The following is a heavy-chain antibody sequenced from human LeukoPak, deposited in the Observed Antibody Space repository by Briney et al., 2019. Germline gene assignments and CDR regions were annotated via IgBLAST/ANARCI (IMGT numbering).Heavy chain of an antibody. Sequence: GASVKVSCKASGYTFTSCAMHWVRQAPGQRLEWMGWINAGNGNTKYSQKFQGRVTITRDTSASTAYMELSSLRSEDTAVYYCARKGYDSSGYYKSNYFDYWGQGTLVTVSS. CDR3: ARKGYDSSGYYKSNYFDY. D-gene: IGHD3-22*01. J-gene: IGHJ4*02. V-gene: IGHV1-3*01. CDR2: INAGNGNT. CDR1: GYTFTSCA.